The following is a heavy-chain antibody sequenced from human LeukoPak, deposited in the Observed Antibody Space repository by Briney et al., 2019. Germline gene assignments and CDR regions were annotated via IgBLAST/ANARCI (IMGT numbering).Heavy chain of an antibody. CDR3: ARVSSSWYFDL. J-gene: IGHJ2*01. Sequence: GASVKVSCKASGYTFTSYYMHWVRQAPGQGLERMGIINPSGGSTSYAQKFQGRVTMTRDMSTSTVYMELSSLRSEDTAVYYCARVSSSWYFDLWGRGTLVTVSS. CDR2: INPSGGST. D-gene: IGHD6-13*01. V-gene: IGHV1-46*01. CDR1: GYTFTSYY.